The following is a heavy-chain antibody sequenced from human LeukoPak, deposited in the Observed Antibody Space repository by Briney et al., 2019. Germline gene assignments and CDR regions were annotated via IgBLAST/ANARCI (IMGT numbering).Heavy chain of an antibody. Sequence: SETLSLTCTVPGGSISSYYWSWIRQPPGKGLEWIGYIYYSGSTNYNPSLKSRVTISVDTSKNQFSLKLSSVTAADTAVYYCAREGYDSSGYYNGGFFDYWGQGTLVTVSS. J-gene: IGHJ4*02. V-gene: IGHV4-59*01. D-gene: IGHD3-22*01. CDR1: GGSISSYY. CDR2: IYYSGST. CDR3: AREGYDSSGYYNGGFFDY.